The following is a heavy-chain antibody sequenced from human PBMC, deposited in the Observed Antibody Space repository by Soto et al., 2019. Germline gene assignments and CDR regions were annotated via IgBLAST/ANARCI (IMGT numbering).Heavy chain of an antibody. Sequence: SETLSLTCTVSGGSINTFYWSWVRQPAGKGLEWIGRIFSSGSTSFNPSLESRVAMSVDTSKNHFSLNLSSVTATDMAVYYCAREGSYSAYNFAHGIQLWSFDFWGQGALVTVSS. J-gene: IGHJ4*02. CDR3: AREGSYSAYNFAHGIQLWSFDF. CDR1: GGSINTFY. V-gene: IGHV4-4*07. CDR2: IFSSGST. D-gene: IGHD5-12*01.